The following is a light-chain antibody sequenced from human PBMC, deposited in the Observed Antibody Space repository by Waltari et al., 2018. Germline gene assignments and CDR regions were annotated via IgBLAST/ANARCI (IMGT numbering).Light chain of an antibody. V-gene: IGKV3-15*01. CDR3: QQYNNWPLT. Sequence: EVVMTQSPATLSVSPGERVNLSCRASQSVTTNLAWYQQKPGQAPRPLIYDTSTRAPGFPARFSGSGSETEFTLIISSLQSEDFAVYYCQQYNNWPLTFGQGTRVEIK. CDR1: QSVTTN. CDR2: DTS. J-gene: IGKJ1*01.